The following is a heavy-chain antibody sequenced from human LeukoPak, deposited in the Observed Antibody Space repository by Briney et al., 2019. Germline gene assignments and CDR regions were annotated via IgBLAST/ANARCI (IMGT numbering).Heavy chain of an antibody. Sequence: SETLSLTCTVSGGSISSSNYYWGWIREPPGKGLEWIGNIYYSGSTYYKPSLKTRVTISVDTSKNQFSLKLTSVTAADTAVYYCARHASVDGNWPRPLDYWGQGSLVTVSS. CDR1: GGSISSSNYY. CDR3: ARHASVDGNWPRPLDY. V-gene: IGHV4-39*01. J-gene: IGHJ4*02. CDR2: IYYSGST. D-gene: IGHD6-19*01.